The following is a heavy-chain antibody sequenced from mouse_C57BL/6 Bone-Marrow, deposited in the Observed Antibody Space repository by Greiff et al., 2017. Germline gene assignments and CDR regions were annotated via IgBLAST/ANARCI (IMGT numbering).Heavy chain of an antibody. D-gene: IGHD2-4*01. CDR1: GFNIKDYY. CDR3: TSDCLDY. J-gene: IGHJ2*01. CDR2: IDPENGDT. Sequence: EVQLQQSGAELVRPGASVKLSCTASGFNIKDYYMHWVKQRPEQGLEWIGWIDPENGDTEYASKFQGKATITADTSSNTAYLQLSSLRSEDTAVYYCTSDCLDYWGQGTTLTVSA. V-gene: IGHV14-4*01.